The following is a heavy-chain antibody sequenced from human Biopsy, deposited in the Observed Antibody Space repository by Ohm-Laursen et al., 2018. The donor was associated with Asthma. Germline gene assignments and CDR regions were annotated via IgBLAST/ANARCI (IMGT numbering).Heavy chain of an antibody. J-gene: IGHJ4*01. Sequence: SLRLSCAASGFTFDDYGMSWVRQAPGKGLDWVSGINWNGGSTGYADSVKGRFTISRDNAKNSLYLQMQSLRPEDTAFYYCAKSADYYDSTDYLDFWGHGTLVTVSS. CDR3: AKSADYYDSTDYLDF. D-gene: IGHD3-22*01. CDR1: GFTFDDYG. V-gene: IGHV3-20*04. CDR2: INWNGGST.